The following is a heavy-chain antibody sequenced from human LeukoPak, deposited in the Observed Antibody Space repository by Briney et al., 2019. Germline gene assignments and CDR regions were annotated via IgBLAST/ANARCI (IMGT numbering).Heavy chain of an antibody. CDR2: FDPEDGET. V-gene: IGHV1-24*01. Sequence: ASVTVSCTVSGYTLTELSMHWVRQAPGKGLEWMGGFDPEDGETIYAQKFQGRVTMTEDTSTDTAYMELSSLRSEDTAVYYCATVSFREWLLADYYYGMDVWGQGTTVTVSS. D-gene: IGHD3-3*01. CDR1: GYTLTELS. CDR3: ATVSFREWLLADYYYGMDV. J-gene: IGHJ6*02.